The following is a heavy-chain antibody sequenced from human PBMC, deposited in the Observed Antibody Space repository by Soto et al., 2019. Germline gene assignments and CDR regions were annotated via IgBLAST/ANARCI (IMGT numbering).Heavy chain of an antibody. CDR1: GGSISSGGYS. CDR2: IYHSGST. Sequence: SETLSLTCAVSGGSISSGGYSWSWIRQPPGKGLEWIGYIYHSGSTYYNPSLKSRVTISVDRSKNQFSLKLSSVTAADTAVYYCAGQYCSGGSCYFNWFDPWGQGTLVTVS. D-gene: IGHD2-15*01. J-gene: IGHJ5*02. CDR3: AGQYCSGGSCYFNWFDP. V-gene: IGHV4-30-2*01.